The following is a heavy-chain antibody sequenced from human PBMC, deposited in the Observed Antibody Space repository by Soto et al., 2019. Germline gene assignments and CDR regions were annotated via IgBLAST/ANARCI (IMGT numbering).Heavy chain of an antibody. CDR2: IFSNDEK. Sequence: QVTLKESGPVLVKPTETLTLTCTVSGFSLSSAGMGVSWIRQPPGKALEWLAHIFSNDEKSYSTSLKSRLIISKDTSKSQVVLIMTNMDPVDTATYYCARIRVGRQLGGFAPWGQGILVTVSS. J-gene: IGHJ5*02. D-gene: IGHD3-16*01. V-gene: IGHV2-26*01. CDR3: ARIRVGRQLGGFAP. CDR1: GFSLSSAGMG.